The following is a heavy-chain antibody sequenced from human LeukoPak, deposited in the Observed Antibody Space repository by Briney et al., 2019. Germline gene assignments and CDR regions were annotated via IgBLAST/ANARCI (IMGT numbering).Heavy chain of an antibody. V-gene: IGHV4-34*01. CDR2: INHSGST. J-gene: IGHJ4*02. D-gene: IGHD3-10*01. CDR3: ARRRNYYGSGRPAPFDY. Sequence: SETLSLTCAVYGGSFSGYYWSWIRQPPGKGLEWIGEINHSGSTNYNPSLKSRVTISVDTSKNQFSLKLSSVTAADTAVYYCARRRNYYGSGRPAPFDYWGQGTLVTVSS. CDR1: GGSFSGYY.